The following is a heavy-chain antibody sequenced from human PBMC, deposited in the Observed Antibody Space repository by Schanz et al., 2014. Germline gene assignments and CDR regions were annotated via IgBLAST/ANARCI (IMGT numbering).Heavy chain of an antibody. Sequence: QVQLQESGPGLVKPSGTLSLTCAVSGGSIRSGTYYWSWIRQPAGKALEWVGRVFPNGITNYNPSLKTRVTISRDTSKNQSSLTLTSLTAADTAVYYCARDTTWRLDLWGRGTLVTVSS. D-gene: IGHD1-1*01. CDR3: ARDTTWRLDL. CDR2: VFPNGIT. J-gene: IGHJ2*01. CDR1: GGSIRSGTYY. V-gene: IGHV4-61*02.